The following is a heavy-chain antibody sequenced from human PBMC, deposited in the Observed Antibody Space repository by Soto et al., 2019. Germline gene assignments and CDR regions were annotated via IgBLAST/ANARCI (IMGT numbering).Heavy chain of an antibody. V-gene: IGHV1-18*01. D-gene: IGHD1-26*01. Sequence: ASVKVSCKASAYTFTNYGISWVRQAPGQGLEWMGWISAYNENINYAQKFRGRVSMTTDTSTSSAYLEVRSLRSDDTAVYYSDYSGSCWNLKEFDFRAQGTMVIFSS. CDR1: AYTFTNYG. CDR3: DYSGSCWNLKEFDF. J-gene: IGHJ1*01. CDR2: ISAYNENI.